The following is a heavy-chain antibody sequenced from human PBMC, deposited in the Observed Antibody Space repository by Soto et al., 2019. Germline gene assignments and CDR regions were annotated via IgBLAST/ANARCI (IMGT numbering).Heavy chain of an antibody. CDR3: ATAEYYDFWSGYYTPYGMDV. CDR2: IIPIFGTA. CDR1: GGTFSSYA. Sequence: GASVKVSCKASGGTFSSYAISWVRQAPGQGLEWMGGIIPIFGTANYAQKFQGRVTITADKSTSTAYMELSSLRSEDTAVYYCATAEYYDFWSGYYTPYGMDVWGQGXTVTVYS. D-gene: IGHD3-3*01. J-gene: IGHJ6*02. V-gene: IGHV1-69*06.